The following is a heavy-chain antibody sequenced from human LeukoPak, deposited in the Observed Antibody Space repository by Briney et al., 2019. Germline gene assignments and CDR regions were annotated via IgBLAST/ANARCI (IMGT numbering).Heavy chain of an antibody. D-gene: IGHD4-17*01. CDR1: GFTFSSYG. CDR2: IWNDGTNK. Sequence: GGSLRLSCAASGFTFSSYGMHWVRQAPGKGLEWVAVIWNDGTNKYYADSVKGRFTISRDNSKNTLYLQMNSLRAEDTAVYYCARDLLSTVTTSHYGMDVWAKGPRSPSP. CDR3: ARDLLSTVTTSHYGMDV. J-gene: IGHJ6*02. V-gene: IGHV3-33*01.